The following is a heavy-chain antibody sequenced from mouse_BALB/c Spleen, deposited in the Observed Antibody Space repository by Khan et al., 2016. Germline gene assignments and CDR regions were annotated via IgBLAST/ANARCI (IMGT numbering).Heavy chain of an antibody. V-gene: IGHV2-6-7*01. CDR2: TWGDGST. J-gene: IGHJ4*01. D-gene: IGHD4-1*01. Sequence: QVQLKESGPGLVAPSQSLSITCTVPGFSLTGYGVNWVRQPPGKGLEWLGMTWGDGSTVYNSALKSRLSISKDNSKSQVFLKMNSLQTDDTARYYCARELGHYAMDYCGQGTSVTVSS. CDR1: GFSLTGYG. CDR3: ARELGHYAMDY.